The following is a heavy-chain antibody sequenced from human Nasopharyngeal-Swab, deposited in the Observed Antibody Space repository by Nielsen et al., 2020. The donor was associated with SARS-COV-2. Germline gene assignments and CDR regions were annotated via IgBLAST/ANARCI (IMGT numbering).Heavy chain of an antibody. CDR3: AKDIGVLWFGESSYGMDV. J-gene: IGHJ6*04. D-gene: IGHD3-10*01. CDR1: GFVFHYYA. Sequence: GESLNISCAASGFVFHYYAMHWVRQAPGKGLELVSGIRWYSGSMGYADSVKGRFTISRDNAKNSLYVQMNSQRAEDTALYYCAKDIGVLWFGESSYGMDVWGKGTTVTVSS. V-gene: IGHV3-9*01. CDR2: IRWYSGSM.